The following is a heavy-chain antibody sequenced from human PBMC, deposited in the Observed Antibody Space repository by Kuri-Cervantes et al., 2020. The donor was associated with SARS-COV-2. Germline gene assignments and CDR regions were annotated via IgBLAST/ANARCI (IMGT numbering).Heavy chain of an antibody. CDR1: GGSFSGYF. V-gene: IGHV4-34*01. CDR3: ATITMVRGVMDY. CDR2: IYHSGST. J-gene: IGHJ4*02. Sequence: SETLSLTCAVYGGSFSGYFWSWIRQPPGKGLEWIGEIYHSGSTNYNPSLKSRVTISVDKSKNQFSLKLSSVTAADTAVYYRATITMVRGVMDYWGQGTLVTVSS. D-gene: IGHD3-10*01.